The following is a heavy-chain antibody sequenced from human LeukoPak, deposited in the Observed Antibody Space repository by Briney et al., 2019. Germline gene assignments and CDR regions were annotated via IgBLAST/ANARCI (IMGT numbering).Heavy chain of an antibody. CDR2: IKQDGSEK. V-gene: IGHV3-7*03. J-gene: IGHJ4*02. CDR1: GFTFSSYS. CDR3: ARGPSFDY. Sequence: GGSLRLSCVASGFTFSSYSMNWVRQAPGKGLEWVANIKQDGSEKYYVDSVKGRFTISRDNAKNSLYLQMNSLRAEDTAVYYCARGPSFDYWGQGTLVTVSS.